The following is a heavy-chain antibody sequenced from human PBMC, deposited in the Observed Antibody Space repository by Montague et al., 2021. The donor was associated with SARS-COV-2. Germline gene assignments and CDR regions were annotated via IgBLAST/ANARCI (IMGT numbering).Heavy chain of an antibody. V-gene: IGHV4-59*01. CDR3: ARTWRFCQSYGLDI. CDR2: AYYVPSTNSANT. CDR1: GDSISSYY. D-gene: IGHD3-16*01. Sequence: SETLSLTCSVSGDSISSYYYNWIRQTPGKGLEWIGYAYYVPSTNSANTHSNPSLKRRVTISLDTSVNQFSLKLSSVTAADTAVYYCARTWRFCQSYGLDIWGQGTMVTVAS. J-gene: IGHJ3*02.